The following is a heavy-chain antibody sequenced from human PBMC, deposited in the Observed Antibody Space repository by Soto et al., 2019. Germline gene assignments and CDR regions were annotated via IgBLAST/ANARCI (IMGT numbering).Heavy chain of an antibody. J-gene: IGHJ4*02. CDR1: GGSISSGGYY. CDR3: ARDRPPLDY. CDR2: IYHSGST. Sequence: SETLSLTCTVSGGSISSGGYYWSWVRQPPGKGLEWIGEIYHSGSTNYNPSLKSRVTISVDKSKNQFSLKLSSVTAADTAVYYCARDRPPLDYWGQGTLVTVSS. V-gene: IGHV4-39*07.